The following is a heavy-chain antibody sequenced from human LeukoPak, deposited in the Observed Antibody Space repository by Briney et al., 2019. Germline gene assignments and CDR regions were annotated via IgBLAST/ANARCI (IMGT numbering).Heavy chain of an antibody. CDR1: GYTFTGHY. D-gene: IGHD6-13*01. V-gene: IGHV1-2*02. J-gene: IGHJ4*02. CDR3: AKEQARIAEDGDCFDY. CDR2: IDPYSGGA. Sequence: ASVKVSCKASGYTFTGHYMHWVRQAPGHGLEWMGWIDPYSGGASYAQKFQGRVTMTRDTSIRAAYMELSSLRSEDTALYYCAKEQARIAEDGDCFDYWGQGTLVTVSS.